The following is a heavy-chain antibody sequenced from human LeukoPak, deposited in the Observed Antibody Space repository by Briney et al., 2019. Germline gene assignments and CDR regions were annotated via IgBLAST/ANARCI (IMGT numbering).Heavy chain of an antibody. J-gene: IGHJ4*02. CDR3: ARGVGATGFDY. Sequence: SETLSLTCAVSGYSISSGYYWGWIRQPPGKGLEWIGSIYTSGGTNYNPSLKSRVTISVDTSKNQFSLKLSSVTAADTAVYYCARGVGATGFDYWGQGTLVTVSS. CDR1: GYSISSGYY. CDR2: IYTSGGT. V-gene: IGHV4-38-2*01. D-gene: IGHD1-26*01.